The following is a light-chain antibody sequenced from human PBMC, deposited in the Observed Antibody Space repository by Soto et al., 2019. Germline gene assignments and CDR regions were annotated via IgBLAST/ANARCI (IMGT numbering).Light chain of an antibody. Sequence: AIQMTQFPSSLSASVGDRVTISCRASQGIRRDIAWYQQRPGTVPKLLIFGASNLQSAVPSRFSGSGSGTDFTLTISSLQPEDFATYYCQQLNSYPQTFGQGTKVDIK. CDR2: GAS. J-gene: IGKJ1*01. CDR3: QQLNSYPQT. V-gene: IGKV1-13*02. CDR1: QGIRRD.